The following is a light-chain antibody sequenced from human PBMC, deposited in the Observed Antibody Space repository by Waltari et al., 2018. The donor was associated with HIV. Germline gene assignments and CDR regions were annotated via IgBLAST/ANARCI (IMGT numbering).Light chain of an antibody. CDR1: HSVTNF. CDR2: DAA. CDR3: QQRSNWPS. Sequence: EIALTQCPGTMSLSTGERATLTCRASHSVTNFLAWYQQKPGQAPRLLIDDAATSAAGIPARFSGSGSGTDFTLTISILEPEDFAVYYCQQRSNWPSFGQGTRLDI. V-gene: IGKV3-11*01. J-gene: IGKJ2*03.